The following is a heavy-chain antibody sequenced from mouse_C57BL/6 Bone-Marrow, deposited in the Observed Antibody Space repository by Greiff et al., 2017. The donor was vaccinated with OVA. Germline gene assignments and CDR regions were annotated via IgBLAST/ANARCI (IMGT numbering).Heavy chain of an antibody. D-gene: IGHD1-1*01. J-gene: IGHJ4*01. Sequence: EVQLQESGPGLVKPSQSLSLTCSVTGYSITSGYYWNWIRQFPGNKLEWMGYISYDGSNNYNPSLKNRISITRDTSKNQFFLKLNSVTTEDTATYYCALYYGSNYAMDYWGQGTSVTVSS. V-gene: IGHV3-6*01. CDR3: ALYYGSNYAMDY. CDR2: ISYDGSN. CDR1: GYSITSGYY.